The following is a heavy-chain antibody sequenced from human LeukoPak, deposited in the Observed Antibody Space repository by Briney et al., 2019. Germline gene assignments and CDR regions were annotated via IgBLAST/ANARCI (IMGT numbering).Heavy chain of an antibody. CDR3: ARVQYGSGSLMAFDI. J-gene: IGHJ3*02. Sequence: PSETLSLTCTVSGGSISSYYWSWIRQPAGKGLEWIGRIYTSGSTNYNPSLKSRVTMSVDTSKNQFSLKLSSVAAADTAVYYCARVQYGSGSLMAFDIWGQRTMVTVSS. V-gene: IGHV4-4*07. D-gene: IGHD3-10*01. CDR2: IYTSGST. CDR1: GGSISSYY.